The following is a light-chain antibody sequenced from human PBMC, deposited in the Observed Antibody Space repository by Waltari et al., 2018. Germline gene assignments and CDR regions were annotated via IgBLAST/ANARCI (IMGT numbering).Light chain of an antibody. J-gene: IGKJ2*01. CDR1: ENINKY. CDR2: AAS. V-gene: IGKV1-39*01. Sequence: DIQMTQAPSSLPASLGARVTITCRTSENINKYLNWYQQKPGKAPKLLIYAASSLQSGVPSRFSGSGSGTDFSLTITGLQPEDFAVYYCQQSYDTPYTFGQGTNLEIK. CDR3: QQSYDTPYT.